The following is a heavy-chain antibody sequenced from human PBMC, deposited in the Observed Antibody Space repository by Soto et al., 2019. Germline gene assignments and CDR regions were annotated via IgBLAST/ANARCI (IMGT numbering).Heavy chain of an antibody. J-gene: IGHJ3*02. Sequence: SETLSLTCAVYGGSFSGYYWTWIRQAPGKGLEWIGEINHSGGTNYNPSLKSRVTISVDTSKNQFSLKLSSVTAADTAVYYCAGTSPEGFGEPPDAFDIWGQGTMVTVSS. CDR2: INHSGGT. CDR1: GGSFSGYY. D-gene: IGHD3-10*01. CDR3: AGTSPEGFGEPPDAFDI. V-gene: IGHV4-34*01.